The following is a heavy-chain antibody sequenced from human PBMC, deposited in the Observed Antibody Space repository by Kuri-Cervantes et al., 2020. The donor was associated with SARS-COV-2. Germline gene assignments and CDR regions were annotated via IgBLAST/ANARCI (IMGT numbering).Heavy chain of an antibody. J-gene: IGHJ5*02. CDR2: IYFSGST. V-gene: IGHV4-39*07. CDR3: ARGGYGDYLS. D-gene: IGHD4-17*01. CDR1: GGSISSSGHY. Sequence: SETLSLTCSVSGGSISSSGHYWGWVRQPPGKGLEWIGSIYFSGSTYYSPSLKSRVTISVDTSKNQFSLKLSSVTAADTAVYYCARGGYGDYLSWGQGTLVTVSS.